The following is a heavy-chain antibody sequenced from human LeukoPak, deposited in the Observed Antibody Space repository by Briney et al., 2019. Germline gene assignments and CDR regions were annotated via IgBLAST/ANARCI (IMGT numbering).Heavy chain of an antibody. V-gene: IGHV1-8*01. D-gene: IGHD3-3*01. J-gene: IGHJ6*03. Sequence: ASVKVSCKASGYTFTSYDINWVRQATGQGLEWMGWMNPNSGNAGYAQKFQGRVTMTRNTSISTAYMELSSLRSEDTAVYYCARVGDFWSGYHHTYYYYYMDVWGKGTTVTVSS. CDR1: GYTFTSYD. CDR2: MNPNSGNA. CDR3: ARVGDFWSGYHHTYYYYYMDV.